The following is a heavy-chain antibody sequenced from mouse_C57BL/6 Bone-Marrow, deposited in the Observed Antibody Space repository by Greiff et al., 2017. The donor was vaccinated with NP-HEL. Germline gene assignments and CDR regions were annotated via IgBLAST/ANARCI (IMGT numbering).Heavy chain of an antibody. D-gene: IGHD1-1*01. J-gene: IGHJ4*01. V-gene: IGHV1-26*01. CDR2: INPNNGGT. CDR3: AERYYGSSYEDYAMDY. CDR1: GYTFTDYY. Sequence: EVQLQQSGPELVKPGASVKISCKASGYTFTDYYMNWVKQSHGKSLEWIGDINPNNGGTSYNQKFKGKATLTVDKSSSTAYMELRSLTSEDSAVYYCAERYYGSSYEDYAMDYWGQGTSVTVSS.